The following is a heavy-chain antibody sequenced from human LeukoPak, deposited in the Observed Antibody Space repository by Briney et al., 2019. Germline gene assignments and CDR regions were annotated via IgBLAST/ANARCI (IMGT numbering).Heavy chain of an antibody. CDR1: GFTFSSYA. CDR3: AKGDMVRGSYYFDY. Sequence: GGSLRLPCAASGFTFSSYAMSWVRQAPGKGLEWVSGISGSGGYTYYADSVKGRFTISRDNSKNTLYLRMNSLRAEDTAVYYCAKGDMVRGSYYFDYWGQGTLVTVSS. J-gene: IGHJ4*02. D-gene: IGHD3-10*01. CDR2: ISGSGGYT. V-gene: IGHV3-23*01.